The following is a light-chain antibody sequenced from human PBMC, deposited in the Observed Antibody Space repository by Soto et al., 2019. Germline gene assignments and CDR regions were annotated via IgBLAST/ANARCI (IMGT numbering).Light chain of an antibody. CDR3: QLWDSNSDHVV. V-gene: IGLV1-40*01. J-gene: IGLJ2*01. Sequence: QSVLTQPPSVSGAPGQRVTISCTGGSSNIGAGYDVHWYQQIPGTVPKLLIYRNSNRPSGIPERFSGSNSGNTAALTISRVEAGDEADYYCQLWDSNSDHVVFGGGTKLTVL. CDR1: SSNIGAGYD. CDR2: RNS.